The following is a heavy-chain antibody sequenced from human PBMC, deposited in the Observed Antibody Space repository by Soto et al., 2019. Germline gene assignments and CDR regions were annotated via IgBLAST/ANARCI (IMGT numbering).Heavy chain of an antibody. Sequence: EVLLVESGGGLVQLGGSLKLSCAASGFVFKDSSIHWVRQASGKGLEWVGRIRDRAYNYATAYAASVEGRFTISRDDSDNTAYLHMSSLKTEDTAIYYCTRLISAAQDYWGQGTLVTVSS. CDR1: GFVFKDSS. CDR2: IRDRAYNYAT. V-gene: IGHV3-73*01. D-gene: IGHD3-10*01. J-gene: IGHJ4*02. CDR3: TRLISAAQDY.